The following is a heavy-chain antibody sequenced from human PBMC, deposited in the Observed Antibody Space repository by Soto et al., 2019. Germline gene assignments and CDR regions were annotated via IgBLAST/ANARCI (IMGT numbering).Heavy chain of an antibody. Sequence: ETLSLTGSVPVRALSSYYASWIRQPPGKGLEWIGYLYYSGSTNYNPSLKSRVTISVDTSKNQCSLKVSAVTAADTAVYYCERARRYYYRSGYDSWGQGALVTVSS. CDR2: LYYSGST. CDR3: ERARRYYYRSGYDS. J-gene: IGHJ4*02. CDR1: VRALSSYY. D-gene: IGHD3-22*01. V-gene: IGHV4-59*01.